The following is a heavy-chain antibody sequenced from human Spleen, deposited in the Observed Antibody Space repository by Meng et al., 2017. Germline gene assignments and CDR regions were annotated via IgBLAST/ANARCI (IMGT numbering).Heavy chain of an antibody. D-gene: IGHD6-19*01. CDR2: ISGSGGTT. CDR3: AKEWSYSSGNRPLISEFDY. V-gene: IGHV3-23*01. CDR1: GFTFSIYA. Sequence: GGSLRLSCAASGFTFSIYAMSWVRQAPGKGLEWVSAISGSGGTTYYADSVKGRFTISRDNSKNTLYLQMNSLRAEDTAVYYCAKEWSYSSGNRPLISEFDYWGQGTLVTVSS. J-gene: IGHJ4*02.